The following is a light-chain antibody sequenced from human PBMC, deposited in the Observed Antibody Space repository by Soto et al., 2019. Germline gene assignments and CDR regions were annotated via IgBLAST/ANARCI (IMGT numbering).Light chain of an antibody. CDR3: QQYCSSPPYT. CDR2: GAS. Sequence: EIVLTQSPGTLSLSPGERATLSCRASHSVSSSYLAWYQQKPGQAPRLLIYGASSRATGIPDRFSGSGSGTDFTLTISRLEPEDFAVYSCQQYCSSPPYTFGQGTKLEIK. J-gene: IGKJ2*01. V-gene: IGKV3-20*01. CDR1: HSVSSSY.